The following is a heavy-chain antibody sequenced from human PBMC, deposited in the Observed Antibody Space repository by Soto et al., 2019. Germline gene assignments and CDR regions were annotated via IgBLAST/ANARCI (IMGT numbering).Heavy chain of an antibody. D-gene: IGHD3-22*01. Sequence: QVQLVQSGAEVKKPGSSVKVSCKASGGTFSSYTISWVRQAPGQGLEWMGRIIPILGIANYAQKFQGRVTIAADKSTSTAYMELSSLRSEDTAVYYCAGSGIRYDSSGYLVCDAFDSWGQGTMVTVSS. CDR2: IIPILGIA. CDR3: AGSGIRYDSSGYLVCDAFDS. J-gene: IGHJ3*02. CDR1: GGTFSSYT. V-gene: IGHV1-69*02.